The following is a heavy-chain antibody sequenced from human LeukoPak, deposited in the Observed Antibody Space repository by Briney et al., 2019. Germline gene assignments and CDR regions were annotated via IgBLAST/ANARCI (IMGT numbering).Heavy chain of an antibody. D-gene: IGHD1-14*01. CDR3: ARGRKHSLGSPFDY. CDR1: GLTFSDYY. V-gene: IGHV3-11*01. Sequence: PGGSLRLSCAASGLTFSDYYMTWIRQASGKGLEWISYISSSGGTIYYADSVKGRFTISRDNAKNSLYLQMNSLRAEDTAVYYCARGRKHSLGSPFDYWGQGTLVTVSS. CDR2: ISSSGGTI. J-gene: IGHJ4*02.